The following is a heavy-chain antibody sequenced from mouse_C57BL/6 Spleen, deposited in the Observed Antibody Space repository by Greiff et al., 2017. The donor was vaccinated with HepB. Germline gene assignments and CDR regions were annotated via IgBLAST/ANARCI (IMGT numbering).Heavy chain of an antibody. D-gene: IGHD1-3*01. CDR2: INPNNGGT. CDR3: ARWGMEESVAWFAY. CDR1: GYTFTDYY. J-gene: IGHJ3*01. V-gene: IGHV1-26*01. Sequence: EVQLQQSGPELVKPGASVKISCKASGYTFTDYYMNWVKQSHGKSLEWIGDINPNNGGTSYNQKFKGKATLTVDKSSSTAYMELRSLTSEDSAVYYCARWGMEESVAWFAYWGQGTLVTVSA.